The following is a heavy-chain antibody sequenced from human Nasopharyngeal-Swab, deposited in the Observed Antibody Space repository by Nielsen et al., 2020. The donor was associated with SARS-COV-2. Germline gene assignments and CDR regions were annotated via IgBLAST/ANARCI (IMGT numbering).Heavy chain of an antibody. V-gene: IGHV1-2*06. CDR2: INPNSGGT. Sequence: ASVQVSCKASGYTFTGYYMHWVRQAPGQGLEWMGRINPNSGGTNYAQKFQGRVTMTRHTYISTAYMELSRLRSDDTAVYYCARDHDSSGYVWGQGTTVTVSS. CDR3: ARDHDSSGYV. J-gene: IGHJ6*02. D-gene: IGHD3-22*01. CDR1: GYTFTGYY.